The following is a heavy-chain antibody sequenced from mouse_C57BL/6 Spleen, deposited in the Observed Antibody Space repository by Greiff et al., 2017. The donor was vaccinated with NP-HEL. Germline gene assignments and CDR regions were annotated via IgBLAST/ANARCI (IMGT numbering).Heavy chain of an antibody. Sequence: QVHVKQSGPELVKPGASVKISCKASGYSFTSYYIHWVKQRPGQGLEWIGWIYPGSGNTKYNEKFKGKATLTADTSSSTAYMQLSSLTSEDSAVYYCARKIDYGRDWYFDVWGTGTTVTVSS. D-gene: IGHD1-1*01. CDR1: GYSFTSYY. CDR2: IYPGSGNT. CDR3: ARKIDYGRDWYFDV. V-gene: IGHV1-66*01. J-gene: IGHJ1*03.